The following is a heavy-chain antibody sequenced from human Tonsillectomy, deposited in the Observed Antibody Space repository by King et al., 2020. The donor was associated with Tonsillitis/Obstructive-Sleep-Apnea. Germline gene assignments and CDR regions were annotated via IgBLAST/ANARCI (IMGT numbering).Heavy chain of an antibody. CDR3: ARVSGAAPGSTYMDV. CDR1: GFTFSSYW. Sequence: VQLVESGGGLVQPGGSLRLSCAASGFTFSSYWMHWVRQVPGKGLVWVSRINSDGSSTNYADSVRGRFTISRDNARNTLYLQMHSLRAEDTAVYYCARVSGAAPGSTYMDVWGKGTTVTVSS. J-gene: IGHJ6*03. D-gene: IGHD6-13*01. CDR2: INSDGSST. V-gene: IGHV3-74*01.